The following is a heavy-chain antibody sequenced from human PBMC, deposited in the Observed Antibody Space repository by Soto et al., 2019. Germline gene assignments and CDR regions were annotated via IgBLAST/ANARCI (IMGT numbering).Heavy chain of an antibody. Sequence: GGSLRLSCAASGFTVSSNYVSWVRQAPGKGLEWVSVIYSGGSTYYADSVKGRFTISRDNSKNTLYLQMNSLRAEDTAVYYCATAALGYYYYYMDVWGKGTTVTVSS. J-gene: IGHJ6*03. D-gene: IGHD7-27*01. CDR1: GFTVSSNY. CDR2: IYSGGST. V-gene: IGHV3-66*01. CDR3: ATAALGYYYYYMDV.